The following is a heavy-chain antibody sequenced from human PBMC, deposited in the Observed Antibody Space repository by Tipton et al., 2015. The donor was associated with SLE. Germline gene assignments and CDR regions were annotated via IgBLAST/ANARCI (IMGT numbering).Heavy chain of an antibody. J-gene: IGHJ4*02. CDR2: ISGSGGST. Sequence: SLRLSCAASGFTFSSYAMSWVRQAPGKGLEWVSAISGSGGSTYYADSVKGRFTISRDNSKNTLYLQMNSLRAEDTAVYYCAKDRDYDSSGGDYWGQGTLVTVSS. D-gene: IGHD3-22*01. V-gene: IGHV3-23*01. CDR3: AKDRDYDSSGGDY. CDR1: GFTFSSYA.